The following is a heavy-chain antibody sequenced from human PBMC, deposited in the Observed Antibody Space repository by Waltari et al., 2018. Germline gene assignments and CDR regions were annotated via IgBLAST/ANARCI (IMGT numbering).Heavy chain of an antibody. V-gene: IGHV3-74*01. D-gene: IGHD6-6*01. CDR2: INSDGSDT. Sequence: EVQLVESGGGLVQPGGSLRLSCAASGFSFSSYWMHWVRQAPGKGLVWVSHINSDGSDTSYADSVKGRFTISRDNVKSTLYLQMNSLRAEDTAVYYCARASYSTSLSMGYWGQGTLVTVSS. CDR3: ARASYSTSLSMGY. J-gene: IGHJ4*02. CDR1: GFSFSSYW.